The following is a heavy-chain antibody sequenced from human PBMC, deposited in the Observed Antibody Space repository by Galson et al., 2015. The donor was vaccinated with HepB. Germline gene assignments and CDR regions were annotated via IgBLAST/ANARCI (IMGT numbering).Heavy chain of an antibody. V-gene: IGHV3-30*04. CDR3: ARDNLETVTGTAYFQH. D-gene: IGHD6-19*01. CDR1: GFTFGTYA. J-gene: IGHJ1*01. Sequence: SLRLPCGASGFTFGTYAMHWVRRAPGKGLEWVAVISYDGRNKYYVDSVKGRFTISRDNSKNTLYLQMNSLRAEDTAVYYCARDNLETVTGTAYFQHWGQGTLVTVSS. CDR2: ISYDGRNK.